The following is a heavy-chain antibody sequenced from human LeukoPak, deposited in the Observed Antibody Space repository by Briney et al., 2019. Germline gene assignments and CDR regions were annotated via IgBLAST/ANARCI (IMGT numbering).Heavy chain of an antibody. Sequence: GESLKISCKGSGYSFTSYWIGWVRQMPGKGLEWMEIIYPGDSDTRYSPSFQGQVTISADKSISTAYLQWSSLKASDTAMYYCARHISSGSYYYYYYMDVWGKGTTVTVSS. CDR2: IYPGDSDT. CDR3: ARHISSGSYYYYYYMDV. J-gene: IGHJ6*03. CDR1: GYSFTSYW. V-gene: IGHV5-51*01. D-gene: IGHD1-26*01.